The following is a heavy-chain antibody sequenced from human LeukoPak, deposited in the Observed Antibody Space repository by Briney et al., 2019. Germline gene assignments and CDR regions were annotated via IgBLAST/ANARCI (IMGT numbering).Heavy chain of an antibody. D-gene: IGHD1-26*01. CDR3: ARTGIGSNFDY. Sequence: SETLSLTCTVSGGSISSSSYYWGWIRQPPEKGLEWIGSIYYSGSTYYNPSLKSRVTISVDTSKNQFSLKLSSVTAADTAVYYCARTGIGSNFDYWGQGTLVTVSS. CDR2: IYYSGST. J-gene: IGHJ4*02. V-gene: IGHV4-39*07. CDR1: GGSISSSSYY.